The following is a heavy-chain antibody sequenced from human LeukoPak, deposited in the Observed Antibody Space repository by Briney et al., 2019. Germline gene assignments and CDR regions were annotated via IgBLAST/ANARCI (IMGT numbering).Heavy chain of an antibody. Sequence: SGGSLRLSCAASGFTFNRNAISWVRQAPGKGLEWLGRIRSKADGGTTDYATPVKGRFTFSRDDSKSTLYLQMNSLKTEDTAVYYCTTLGSDDYWGQGTLVTVSS. V-gene: IGHV3-15*01. J-gene: IGHJ4*02. CDR1: GFTFNRNA. D-gene: IGHD3-10*01. CDR3: TTLGSDDY. CDR2: IRSKADGGTT.